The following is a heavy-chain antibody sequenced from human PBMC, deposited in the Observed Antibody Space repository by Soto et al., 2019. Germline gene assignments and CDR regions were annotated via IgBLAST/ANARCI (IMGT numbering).Heavy chain of an antibody. CDR2: IYSDDGSGT. Sequence: SLRLSCAASGFTFSNYWMHWVRQAPGKGLVWVSHIYSDDGSGTTYADSVKGRFTISRDNAKGTLYLQMNSLRAEDTAVYYCATLHSFRPDYWGRGTLVTVSS. CDR1: GFTFSNYW. D-gene: IGHD5-18*01. J-gene: IGHJ4*02. V-gene: IGHV3-74*01. CDR3: ATLHSFRPDY.